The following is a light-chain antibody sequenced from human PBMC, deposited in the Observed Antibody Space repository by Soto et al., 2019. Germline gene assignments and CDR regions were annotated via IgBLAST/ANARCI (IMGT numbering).Light chain of an antibody. CDR1: PSVGSN. V-gene: IGKV3-15*01. CDR2: GAS. CDR3: QQYNNWPPEGT. Sequence: EIVMTQSPATLSVSPGERATLSCRASPSVGSNLAWYQQKPGQAPRILIYGASTRATGIPARFSGSGSGTEFTLTISSLQSEDFAVYYCQQYNNWPPEGTFGQGTKVDIK. J-gene: IGKJ1*01.